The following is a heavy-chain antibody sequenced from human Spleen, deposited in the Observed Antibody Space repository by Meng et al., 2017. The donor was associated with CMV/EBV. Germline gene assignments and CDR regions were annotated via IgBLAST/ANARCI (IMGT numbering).Heavy chain of an antibody. J-gene: IGHJ5*02. Sequence: SGGAFSSYAISWVRQAPGQVLGWMGGIIPILGIANYAQKFQGRVTITADKSTSTAYMELSSLRSEDTAVYYCAREGGLVVSTSSFDPWGQGTLVTVSS. CDR2: IIPILGIA. D-gene: IGHD1-26*01. V-gene: IGHV1-69*10. CDR3: AREGGLVVSTSSFDP. CDR1: GGAFSSYA.